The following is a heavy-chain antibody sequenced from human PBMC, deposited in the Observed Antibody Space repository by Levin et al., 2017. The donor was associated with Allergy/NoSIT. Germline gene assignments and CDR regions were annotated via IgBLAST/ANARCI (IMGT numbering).Heavy chain of an antibody. Sequence: SETLSLTCAVSGGSISSGGYSWSWIRQPPGKGLEWIGYIYHSGSTYYNPSLKSRVTISVDRSKNQFSLKLSSVTAADTAVYYCARGGAAAGLNYFDYWGQGTLVTVSS. V-gene: IGHV4-30-2*01. J-gene: IGHJ4*02. CDR2: IYHSGST. D-gene: IGHD6-13*01. CDR3: ARGGAAAGLNYFDY. CDR1: GGSISSGGYS.